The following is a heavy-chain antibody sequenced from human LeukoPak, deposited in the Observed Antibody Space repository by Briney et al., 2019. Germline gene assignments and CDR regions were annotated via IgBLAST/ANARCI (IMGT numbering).Heavy chain of an antibody. CDR3: ARVMVVPAAIHRVWYFDY. CDR1: GFTFSSYA. CDR2: ISGSGGST. Sequence: PGGSLRLSCAASGFTFSSYAMSWVRQAPGKGLEWVSAISGSGGSTYYADSVKGRFTISRDNAKNSLYLQMNSLRAEDTAVYYCARVMVVPAAIHRVWYFDYWGQGTLVTVSS. J-gene: IGHJ4*02. D-gene: IGHD2-2*02. V-gene: IGHV3-23*01.